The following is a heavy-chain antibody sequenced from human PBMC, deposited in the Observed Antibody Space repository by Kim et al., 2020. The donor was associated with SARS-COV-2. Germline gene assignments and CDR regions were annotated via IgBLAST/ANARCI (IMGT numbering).Heavy chain of an antibody. CDR1: GFTFSSYA. CDR2: ISYDGNNK. V-gene: IGHV3-30-3*01. J-gene: IGHJ4*02. D-gene: IGHD1-26*01. CDR3: ARGLNPSGAPDC. Sequence: GGSLRLSCAASGFTFSSYAMHWVRQAPGKGLDWVAVISYDGNNKYYADSVKGRFTISRDNSKNTLYLQMNSLRGEDTAVYICARGLNPSGAPDCWGQGTLVTVSS.